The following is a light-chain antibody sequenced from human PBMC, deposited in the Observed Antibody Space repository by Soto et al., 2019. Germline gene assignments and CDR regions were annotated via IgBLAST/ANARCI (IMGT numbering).Light chain of an antibody. CDR1: SSNXXXXX. CDR2: DNN. Sequence: QSVLTQSXXVSXXXXXXXXXXXXXXSSNXXXXXXXXXXQLPGXAXXXXXYDNNKRPSGIPXRFSGSKSGTSGTLDITGLXTGDEADYYCATWDGSLPGEVFGGGTKLTVL. V-gene: IGLV1-51*01. J-gene: IGLJ2*01. CDR3: ATWDGSLPGEV.